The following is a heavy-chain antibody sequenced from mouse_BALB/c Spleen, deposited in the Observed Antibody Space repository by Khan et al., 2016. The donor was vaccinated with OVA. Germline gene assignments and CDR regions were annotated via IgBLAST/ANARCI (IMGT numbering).Heavy chain of an antibody. CDR1: GFSLTAYC. Sequence: QVQLQQSGPGLVATSQSLSITCTVSGFSLTAYCVNWVSPHPGKGLACLGLIRADGNNDYNSALKARLNLSKDNSKSQVFLKMNSLQTDDTARYYCARAYYGNYREAMDYWGQGTSVTVSS. V-gene: IGHV2-6-7*01. D-gene: IGHD2-10*01. J-gene: IGHJ4*01. CDR3: ARAYYGNYREAMDY. CDR2: IRADGNN.